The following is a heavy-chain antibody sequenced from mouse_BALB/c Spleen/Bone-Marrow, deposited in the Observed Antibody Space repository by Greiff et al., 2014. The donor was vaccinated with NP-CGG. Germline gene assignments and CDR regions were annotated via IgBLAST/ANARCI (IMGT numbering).Heavy chain of an antibody. J-gene: IGHJ4*01. D-gene: IGHD1-1*01. CDR2: ISTYSGNT. CDR1: GYTFTDYA. V-gene: IGHV1-67*01. Sequence: VQLQQSGPELVRPGVSVKISCKGSGYTFTDYAMHWVKQCHAKSLGWIGVISTYSGNTNYNQKFKGKATMTVDKSSSTAYMELARLTSEDSAIYYCARYGYGSSYYAMDYWGQGTSVTVSS. CDR3: ARYGYGSSYYAMDY.